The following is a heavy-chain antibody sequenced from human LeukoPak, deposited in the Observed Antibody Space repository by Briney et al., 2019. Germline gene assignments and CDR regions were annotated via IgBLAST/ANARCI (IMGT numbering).Heavy chain of an antibody. CDR1: VFTFSRYA. Sequence: PGGSLRLSCAASVFTFSRYAMSCVREAPGKGVEWVSAFSGSGGSTYYAGSVKGRFTISRDNSKNTLYLQMNSLRAEDTGVYYCAKDPGLLWFGASQYFDYGGQGTLVTVSS. D-gene: IGHD3-10*01. CDR2: FSGSGGST. V-gene: IGHV3-23*01. J-gene: IGHJ4*02. CDR3: AKDPGLLWFGASQYFDY.